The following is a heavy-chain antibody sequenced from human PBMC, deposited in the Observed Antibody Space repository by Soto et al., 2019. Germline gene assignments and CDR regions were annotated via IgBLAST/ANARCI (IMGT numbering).Heavy chain of an antibody. CDR1: GCSISSYY. CDR3: ARHAGYNSDFDY. J-gene: IGHJ4*02. D-gene: IGHD5-12*01. V-gene: IGHV4-59*01. Sequence: SETLSLTCTVSGCSISSYYWSWIRQPPGKGLEWIGYIYYSGSTNYNPSLKSRVTISVDTSKNQFSLKLSSVTAADTAVYYCARHAGYNSDFDYWGQGTLVTSPQ. CDR2: IYYSGST.